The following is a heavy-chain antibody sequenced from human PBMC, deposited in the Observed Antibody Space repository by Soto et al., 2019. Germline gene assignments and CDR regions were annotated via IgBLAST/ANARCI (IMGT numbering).Heavy chain of an antibody. CDR3: ARDWGSSGWYRGGDY. D-gene: IGHD6-19*01. V-gene: IGHV3-30-3*01. CDR1: GFTFSSYA. CDR2: ISHSGGTQ. J-gene: IGHJ4*02. Sequence: QVQLVESGGGVVQPGRSLRLSCAASGFTFSSYAMHWVRQAPGKGLEWVAVISHSGGTQFYADSVKGRFTISRDNSKNTLYLQMSSLKAEDTAVYYCARDWGSSGWYRGGDYWGQGTLVTVSS.